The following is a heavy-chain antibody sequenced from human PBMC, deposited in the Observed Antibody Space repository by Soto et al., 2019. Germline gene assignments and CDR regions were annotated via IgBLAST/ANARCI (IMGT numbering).Heavy chain of an antibody. Sequence: SGPTLVNPTQTLTLTCTFSGFSLSTSGVGVGWIRQPPGKALEWLALIYWDDDKRYSPSLKSRLTITKDTSKNQVVLTMNNMDPVDTATYYCAHSNNYGRYDWNSHNWFDPWGQGTLVTVSS. CDR3: AHSNNYGRYDWNSHNWFDP. J-gene: IGHJ5*02. CDR1: GFSLSTSGVG. D-gene: IGHD1-1*01. V-gene: IGHV2-5*02. CDR2: IYWDDDK.